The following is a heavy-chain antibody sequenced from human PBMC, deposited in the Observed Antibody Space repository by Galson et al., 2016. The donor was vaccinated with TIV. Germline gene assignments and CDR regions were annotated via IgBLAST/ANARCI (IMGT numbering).Heavy chain of an antibody. CDR2: ISGYNGNK. CDR1: GYTLSSYS. Sequence: SVKVSCKASGYTLSSYSISWVRQAPGQGLEWLGWISGYNGNKNYAQEFQGRVTMTTDTSTSTAYMELRSLRSDDTAVYYCARVPTKTFDFWSGYDKSFCMDVWGKGTTVIVSS. V-gene: IGHV1-18*01. D-gene: IGHD3-3*01. CDR3: ARVPTKTFDFWSGYDKSFCMDV. J-gene: IGHJ6*03.